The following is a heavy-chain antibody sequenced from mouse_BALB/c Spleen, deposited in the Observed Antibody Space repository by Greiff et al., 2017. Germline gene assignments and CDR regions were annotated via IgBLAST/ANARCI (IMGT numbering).Heavy chain of an antibody. CDR1: GYTFTSYW. V-gene: IGHV1S81*02. J-gene: IGHJ4*01. CDR3: ARRDYDSAMDY. CDR2: INPSNGRT. D-gene: IGHD2-4*01. Sequence: QVQLQQPGAELVKPGASVKLSCKASGYTFTSYWMHWVKQRPGQGLEWIGEINPSNGRTNYNEKFKSKATLTVDKSSSTAYMQLSSLTSEDSAVYYCARRDYDSAMDYWGQGTSVTVSS.